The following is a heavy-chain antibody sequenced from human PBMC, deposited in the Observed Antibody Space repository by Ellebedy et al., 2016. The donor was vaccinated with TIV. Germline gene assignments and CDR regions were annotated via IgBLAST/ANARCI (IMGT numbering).Heavy chain of an antibody. D-gene: IGHD3-10*01. V-gene: IGHV4-39*01. Sequence: GSLRLSCTVSGGSISRSSYYWGWIRQPPQKGLEWIGSIYYSGSTDYNPSLKSRVTISADTSKNQFSLRLSSVTAADTAVYYCARWFGELLYVRWFDPWGQGTLVTVSS. CDR3: ARWFGELLYVRWFDP. J-gene: IGHJ5*02. CDR1: GGSISRSSYY. CDR2: IYYSGST.